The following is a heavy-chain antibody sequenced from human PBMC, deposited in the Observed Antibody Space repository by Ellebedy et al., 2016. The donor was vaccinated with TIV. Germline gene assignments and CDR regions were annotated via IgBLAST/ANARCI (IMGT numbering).Heavy chain of an antibody. V-gene: IGHV1-69*10. J-gene: IGHJ4*02. CDR3: ARGKGSLNPGYAGSWYSDY. CDR1: GGIFSTYT. Sequence: SVKVSCXASGGIFSTYTLTWVRQAPGQRLEWMGGIIPAHGRTSYAQKFQGRVTITADRSASTAYMQLTDLRSDDTAVYYCARGKGSLNPGYAGSWYSDYWGQGTLVTVSS. D-gene: IGHD6-13*01. CDR2: IIPAHGRT.